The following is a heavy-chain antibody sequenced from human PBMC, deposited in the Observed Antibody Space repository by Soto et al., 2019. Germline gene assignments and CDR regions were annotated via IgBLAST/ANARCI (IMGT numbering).Heavy chain of an antibody. CDR3: ARDSGP. Sequence: GGSLRLSCAASGFTFSSYGMLWVRQAPGKGLDWVADVWSDGSKKYYADSVKGRFTISRDNSKNTLYLQMNSLRAEDTAVYYCARDSGPWGQGTLVTVS. CDR1: GFTFSSYG. CDR2: VWSDGSKK. V-gene: IGHV3-33*01. J-gene: IGHJ5*02.